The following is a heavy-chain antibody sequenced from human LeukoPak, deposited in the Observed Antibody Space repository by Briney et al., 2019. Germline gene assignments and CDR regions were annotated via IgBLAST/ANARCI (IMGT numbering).Heavy chain of an antibody. CDR1: GFTFSSYS. CDR3: HRLVATVTTPADAFDI. Sequence: AGGSLRLSCAASGFTFSSYSMNWVRQAPGKGLEWVSSISSSSSYIYYADSVKGRFTISRDNAKNSLYLQMNSLRAEDTAVYYCHRLVATVTTPADAFDIWGQGTMVTVSS. V-gene: IGHV3-21*01. J-gene: IGHJ3*02. D-gene: IGHD4-17*01. CDR2: ISSSSSYI.